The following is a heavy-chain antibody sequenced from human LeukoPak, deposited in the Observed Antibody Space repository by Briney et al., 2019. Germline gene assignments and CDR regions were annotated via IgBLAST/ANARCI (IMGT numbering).Heavy chain of an antibody. CDR2: IYYSGST. D-gene: IGHD6-13*01. CDR1: GGSISSYY. Sequence: SETLSLTCTVSGGSISSYYWSWIRQPPGKGLEWIGYIYYSGSTNYNPSLKSRVTISVDTSKNQFSLKLSSVTAADTAVYYCAKVVIAAAGTNYYYYMDVWGKETTVTVSS. CDR3: AKVVIAAAGTNYYYYMDV. V-gene: IGHV4-59*01. J-gene: IGHJ6*03.